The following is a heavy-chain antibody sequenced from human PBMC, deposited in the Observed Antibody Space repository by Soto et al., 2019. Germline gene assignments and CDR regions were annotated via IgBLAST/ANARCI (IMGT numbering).Heavy chain of an antibody. CDR1: GFTFSSYA. Sequence: GGSLRLSCAASGFTFSSYAMSWVRQAPGKGLEWVSAISGSGGSTYYADSVKGRFTISRDNSKNTLYLQMNSLRAEDTAVYYCARLLVFIVVAGMANYYYYYGMDVWGQGTTVTVFS. J-gene: IGHJ6*02. V-gene: IGHV3-23*01. CDR2: ISGSGGST. CDR3: ARLLVFIVVAGMANYYYYYGMDV. D-gene: IGHD2-15*01.